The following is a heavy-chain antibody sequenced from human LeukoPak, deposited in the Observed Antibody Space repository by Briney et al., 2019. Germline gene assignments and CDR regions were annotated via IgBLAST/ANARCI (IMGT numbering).Heavy chain of an antibody. CDR3: AKAFLRFGELFAPFDY. D-gene: IGHD3-10*01. V-gene: IGHV3-30*18. CDR2: ISYDGSNK. J-gene: IGHJ4*02. Sequence: PGGSLRLSCAASGFTFSSYGMHWVRQAPGKGLEWVAVISYDGSNKYYADSVKGRFTISRDNSKNTLYLQMNSLRAEDTAVYYCAKAFLRFGELFAPFDYWGQGTLVTVSS. CDR1: GFTFSSYG.